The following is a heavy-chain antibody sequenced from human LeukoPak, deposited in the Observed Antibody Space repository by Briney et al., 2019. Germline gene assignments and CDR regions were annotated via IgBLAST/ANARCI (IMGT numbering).Heavy chain of an antibody. CDR1: GYTFINYS. V-gene: IGHV1-2*07. J-gene: IGHJ4*02. CDR3: VTLGAAKFDY. Sequence: ASLRVSCTASGYTFINYSIHWVRQAPGQGLEFLGCISPDSGGTNYPHKFQGRFTLTSDTSISTAYMEVSRLRSDDKTVYYCVTLGAAKFDYWGQGTLVTVSS. D-gene: IGHD1-26*01. CDR2: ISPDSGGT.